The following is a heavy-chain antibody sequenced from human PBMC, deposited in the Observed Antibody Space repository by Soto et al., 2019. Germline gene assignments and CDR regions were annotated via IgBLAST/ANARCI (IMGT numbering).Heavy chain of an antibody. CDR2: ISYSGST. J-gene: IGHJ5*02. CDR3: ARGQRLYNWFDP. Sequence: SETLSLTCTVSGGSISSDSYYWGWIRQSPEKGLEWIASISYSGSTYYNPTLKSRLIISVDTSKSQFSLKLSSVTAADTAVYYCARGQRLYNWFDPWGQGTLVTVSS. V-gene: IGHV4-39*01. CDR1: GGSISSDSYY.